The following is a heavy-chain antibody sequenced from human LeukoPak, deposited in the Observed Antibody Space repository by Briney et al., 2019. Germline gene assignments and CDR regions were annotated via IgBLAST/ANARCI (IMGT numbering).Heavy chain of an antibody. D-gene: IGHD4-23*01. J-gene: IGHJ4*02. CDR2: IEQDGSTK. Sequence: GGSLRLSWAASGFNFSDFGMGWVRQAPGKRLEWVANIEQDGSTKYYADSVKGRFTISRDNAKNSLYLQMNSLRAEDTAVYYCARDYDGNLEYWGQGTPVTVSS. V-gene: IGHV3-7*01. CDR1: GFNFSDFG. CDR3: ARDYDGNLEY.